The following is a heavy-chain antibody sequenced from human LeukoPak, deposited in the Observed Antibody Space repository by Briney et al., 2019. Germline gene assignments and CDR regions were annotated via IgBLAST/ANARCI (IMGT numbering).Heavy chain of an antibody. J-gene: IGHJ4*02. Sequence: PGGSLRLSCAPSGFTFSAYAMPWVRQSPGKGLEWEAVISYDGNKIYYADSVKGRFTISRDNSKNTLYLQMNSLRSEDTAIYYCAKRGDSSGYPAYFDYWGQGTLVTVSS. D-gene: IGHD3-22*01. CDR3: AKRGDSSGYPAYFDY. CDR2: ISYDGNKI. CDR1: GFTFSAYA. V-gene: IGHV3-30*18.